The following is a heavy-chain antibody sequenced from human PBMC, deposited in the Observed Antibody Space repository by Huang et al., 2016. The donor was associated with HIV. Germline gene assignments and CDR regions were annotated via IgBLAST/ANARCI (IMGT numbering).Heavy chain of an antibody. V-gene: IGHV3-30*01. D-gene: IGHD3-10*01. J-gene: IGHJ4*02. Sequence: QVQLVESGGGVVQPGRSLRLSCAASGFAFSSFAMHWIRQAPGKGRRWLAVISTDGTSKNYADSVRGRFTISRDNSKGTVYLQMNSLRPEDTAVYSCARTGSYYYGSGIYHFGDYWGQGTLVTVSS. CDR3: ARTGSYYYGSGIYHFGDY. CDR2: ISTDGTSK. CDR1: GFAFSSFA.